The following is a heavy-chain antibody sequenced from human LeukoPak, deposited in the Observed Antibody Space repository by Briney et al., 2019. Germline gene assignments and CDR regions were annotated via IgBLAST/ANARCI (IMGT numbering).Heavy chain of an antibody. J-gene: IGHJ5*02. V-gene: IGHV3-23*01. CDR3: AKDWEITIRGWFDD. D-gene: IGHD1-14*01. CDR2: IGASGGTT. Sequence: PGGSLRLSCAASGFIFSNYVMSWVRQAPGKGLEWVSGIGASGGTTCYVDSVKGRFTISRDNSNNTLYLQMNSLRAEDTAVYYCAKDWEITIRGWFDDWGQGTLITVSS. CDR1: GFIFSNYV.